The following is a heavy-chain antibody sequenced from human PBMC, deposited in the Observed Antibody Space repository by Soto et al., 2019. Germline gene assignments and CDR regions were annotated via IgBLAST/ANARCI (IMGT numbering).Heavy chain of an antibody. V-gene: IGHV3-73*02. J-gene: IGHJ5*02. CDR1: GFTFSAFP. CDR3: ARQSAEDYMKNNWFDP. CDR2: VRSRVRGHAI. Sequence: EMQLMESGGALVRPGGSLQLSCRASGFTFSAFPIHWVRQASGKGLEWVGRVRSRVRGHAIAYAASVTGRFTISRDDSQNTAYIHITSLKIEDTALYYSARQSAEDYMKNNWFDPWGPGTLVTVSS. D-gene: IGHD4-4*01.